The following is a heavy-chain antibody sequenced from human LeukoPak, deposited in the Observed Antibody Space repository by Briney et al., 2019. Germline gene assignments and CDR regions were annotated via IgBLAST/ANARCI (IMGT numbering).Heavy chain of an antibody. J-gene: IGHJ3*02. CDR3: ARGESYYDSSGYALYAFDI. CDR2: ISSSSYI. Sequence: GGSLRLSCAASGFTFSSYSMNWVRQAPGKGLEWVSSISSSSYIYYADSVKGRFTISRDNAKNSLYLQMNSLRAEDTAVYYCARGESYYDSSGYALYAFDIWGQGTMVTVSS. V-gene: IGHV3-21*01. CDR1: GFTFSSYS. D-gene: IGHD3-22*01.